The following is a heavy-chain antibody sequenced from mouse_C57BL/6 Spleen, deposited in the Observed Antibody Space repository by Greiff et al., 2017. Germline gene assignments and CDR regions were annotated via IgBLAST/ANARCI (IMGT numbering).Heavy chain of an antibody. V-gene: IGHV1-15*01. D-gene: IGHD1-1*01. Sequence: VQLVESGAELVRPGASVTLSCKASGYTFTDYEMHWVKQTPVHGLEWIGAIDPETGGTAYNQKFKGKAILTADKSSSTAYMELRSLTSEDSAVYYCTRYGTTVVATPYYFDYWGKGTTLTVSS. CDR1: GYTFTDYE. CDR2: IDPETGGT. CDR3: TRYGTTVVATPYYFDY. J-gene: IGHJ2*01.